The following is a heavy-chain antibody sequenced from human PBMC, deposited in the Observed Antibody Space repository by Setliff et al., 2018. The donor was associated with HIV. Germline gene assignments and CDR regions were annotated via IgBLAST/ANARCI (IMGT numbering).Heavy chain of an antibody. J-gene: IGHJ4*02. D-gene: IGHD3-22*01. V-gene: IGHV1-46*01. CDR2: INPSGGST. CDR1: GYIFTDYY. CDR3: ARDEYYYDSRTLDY. Sequence: ASVKVSCKASGYIFTDYYMHWVRQAPGQELGWMGRINPSGGSTSYAQKFQGRVTMTRDTSTSTVYMELSSLRSEDTAVYYCARDEYYYDSRTLDYWGQGTLVTVSS.